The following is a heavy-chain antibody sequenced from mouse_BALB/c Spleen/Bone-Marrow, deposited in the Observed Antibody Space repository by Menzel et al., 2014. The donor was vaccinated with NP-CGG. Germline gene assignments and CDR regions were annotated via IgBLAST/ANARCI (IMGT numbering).Heavy chain of an antibody. J-gene: IGHJ2*01. Sequence: EVQVVESGGGLVKPGGSLKLSCAASGFTFSSYTMSWVRQTPEKRLEWVATISSGGSYTYYSDSVKGRFTISRDNAKNTLYLQMSSLKSEDTAMYYCTREDTNWDFDYWGQGTTLTVSS. V-gene: IGHV5-6-4*01. D-gene: IGHD4-1*01. CDR2: ISSGGSYT. CDR1: GFTFSSYT. CDR3: TREDTNWDFDY.